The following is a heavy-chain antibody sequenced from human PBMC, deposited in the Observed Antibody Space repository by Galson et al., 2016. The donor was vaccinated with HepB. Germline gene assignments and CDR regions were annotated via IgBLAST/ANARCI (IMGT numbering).Heavy chain of an antibody. J-gene: IGHJ4*02. Sequence: SLRLSCAASGFTLSDHYMDWVRQAPGKGLEWVGRIKNKTNRYTTDYAASGKGRFTISRDDSKKSVTLQMNSLKTEDTAVYFCVRGPGIVGATGFDYWGQGTLVIVSP. D-gene: IGHD1-26*01. CDR3: VRGPGIVGATGFDY. CDR2: IKNKTNRYTT. CDR1: GFTLSDHY. V-gene: IGHV3-72*01.